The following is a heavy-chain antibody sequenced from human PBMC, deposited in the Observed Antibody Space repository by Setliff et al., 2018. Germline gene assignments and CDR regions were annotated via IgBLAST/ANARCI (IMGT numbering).Heavy chain of an antibody. Sequence: SETLSLTCTVSGYSISSGYYWSWIRQPPGKGLEWIGSIYYSGSTNYNPSLKSRVTISVDTSKNQVSLKLSSVTAAGTAVYYCAGERYSGSYYLGAFDIWGQGTMVTVSS. V-gene: IGHV4-38-2*02. CDR2: IYYSGST. CDR1: GYSISSGYY. CDR3: AGERYSGSYYLGAFDI. D-gene: IGHD1-26*01. J-gene: IGHJ3*02.